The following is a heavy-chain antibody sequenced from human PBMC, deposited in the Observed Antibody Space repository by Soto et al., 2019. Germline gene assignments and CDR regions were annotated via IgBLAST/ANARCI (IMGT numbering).Heavy chain of an antibody. V-gene: IGHV3-13*01. Sequence: GGSLRLSCAASGFTFSSYDMHWVRQATGKGLEWVSAIGTAGDTYYPGSVKGRFTISRENAKNSLYLQMNSLRAEDTAVYYCARVLGDYAPPHGMDVWGQGTTVTVSS. D-gene: IGHD4-17*01. CDR2: IGTAGDT. J-gene: IGHJ6*02. CDR3: ARVLGDYAPPHGMDV. CDR1: GFTFSSYD.